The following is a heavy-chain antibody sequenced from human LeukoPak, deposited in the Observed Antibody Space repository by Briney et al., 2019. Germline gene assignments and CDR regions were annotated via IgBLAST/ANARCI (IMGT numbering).Heavy chain of an antibody. D-gene: IGHD1-1*01. CDR3: ARPPTLDI. CDR2: IYYTGST. Sequence: PSETLSLTCTVSGGSVTSYYWSWIRQPPGKGLEWLGYIYYTGSTNYNPSLKSRVTISVDASKNQFSLKLSSVTAADTAVYYCARPPTLDIWGQGTMVTVFS. V-gene: IGHV4-59*08. J-gene: IGHJ3*02. CDR1: GGSVTSYY.